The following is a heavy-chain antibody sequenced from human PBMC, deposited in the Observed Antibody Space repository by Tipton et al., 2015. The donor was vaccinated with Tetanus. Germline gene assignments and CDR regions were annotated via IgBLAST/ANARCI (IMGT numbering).Heavy chain of an antibody. J-gene: IGHJ4*02. CDR3: ARDQARGARGWNYFDY. Sequence: GLVKPSQTLSLTCTVSGGSISSGGYYWSWIRRHPGKGLEWIWDIYYSGSTYYNPSLKSRVTISVDTSKNQFSLKLNSVTAADTAVYYCARDQARGARGWNYFDYWGQGTLVTVSS. CDR1: GGSISSGGYY. V-gene: IGHV4-31*03. D-gene: IGHD1-26*01. CDR2: IYYSGST.